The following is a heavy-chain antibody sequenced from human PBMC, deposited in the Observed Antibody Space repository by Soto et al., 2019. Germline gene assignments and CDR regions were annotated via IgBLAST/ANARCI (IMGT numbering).Heavy chain of an antibody. D-gene: IGHD2-15*01. CDR1: GGSISSYY. CDR2: IYYTGST. J-gene: IGHJ5*02. CDR3: ARASGCSDGSCAFDP. Sequence: QVQLQESGPGLVKPSETLSLTCSVSGGSISSYYWSWIRQPPGKGLEWIGYIYYTGSTNSNLSLKSRATISLDTSKNQFSLRLTSVTAADTAVYYCARASGCSDGSCAFDPWCQGTLVTVSS. V-gene: IGHV4-59*01.